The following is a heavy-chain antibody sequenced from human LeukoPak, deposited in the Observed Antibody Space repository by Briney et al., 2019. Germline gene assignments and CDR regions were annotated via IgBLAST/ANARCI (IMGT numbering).Heavy chain of an antibody. CDR1: GDSISSYY. D-gene: IGHD4-17*01. Sequence: SETLSLACTVSGDSISSYYWSWIRQPPGKGLEWIGFIYSSGSTNYNPSLKSRVTISVDTSKNQFSLKLSSVTAADTAIYYCAREGTAVTHFDYWDQGTLVTVSS. J-gene: IGHJ4*02. V-gene: IGHV4-59*01. CDR3: AREGTAVTHFDY. CDR2: IYSSGST.